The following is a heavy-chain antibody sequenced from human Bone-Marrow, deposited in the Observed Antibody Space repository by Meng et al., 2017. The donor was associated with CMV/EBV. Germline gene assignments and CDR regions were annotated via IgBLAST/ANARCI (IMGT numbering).Heavy chain of an antibody. CDR2: IYYSGST. J-gene: IGHJ4*02. Sequence: SETLSLTCTVSGGSVSSGSYYWSWIRQPPGKGLEWIGYIYYSGSTNYNPSLKSRVTISVDTSKNQFSLKLSSVTAADTAVYYCASSPLKYLYFDYWVQGTVVTVSS. D-gene: IGHD2/OR15-2a*01. V-gene: IGHV4-61*01. CDR1: GGSVSSGSYY. CDR3: ASSPLKYLYFDY.